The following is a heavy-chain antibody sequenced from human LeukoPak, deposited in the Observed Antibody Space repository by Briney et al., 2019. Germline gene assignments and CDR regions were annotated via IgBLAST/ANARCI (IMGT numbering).Heavy chain of an antibody. J-gene: IGHJ4*02. D-gene: IGHD3-9*01. CDR1: GGSISSYY. CDR3: ARHRLLTGYYILDY. CDR2: IYYSGST. V-gene: IGHV4-59*08. Sequence: SETLSLTCTVSGGSISSYYWSWIRQPPGKGLEWIGYIYYSGSTNYNPSLKSRVTISVGTSKNQFSLKLSSVTAADTAVYYCARHRLLTGYYILDYWGQGTLVTVSS.